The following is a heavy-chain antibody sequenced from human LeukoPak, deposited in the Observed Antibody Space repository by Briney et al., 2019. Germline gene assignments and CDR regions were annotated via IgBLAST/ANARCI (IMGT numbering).Heavy chain of an antibody. CDR2: ISSSSSTI. V-gene: IGHV3-48*01. CDR1: GFTFGSYS. Sequence: GGSLRLSCAASGFTFGSYSMNWVRQAPGKGLEWVSYISSSSSTIYYADSVKGRFTISRDNAKNSLYLQLNSLRAEDTAVYYCARESVNYYYYMDVWGKGTTVTVSS. CDR3: ARESVNYYYYMDV. J-gene: IGHJ6*03. D-gene: IGHD3-3*01.